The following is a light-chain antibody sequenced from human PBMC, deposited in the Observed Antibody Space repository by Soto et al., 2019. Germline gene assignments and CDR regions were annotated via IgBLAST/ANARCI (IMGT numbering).Light chain of an antibody. CDR1: SSDVGDYNY. CDR3: SSYTSSSTRV. V-gene: IGLV2-14*01. Sequence: QSVLTQPASVSGSPGQWITISCTGTSSDVGDYNYVSWYQQHPGKAPKLMIFDVSNRPSGVSNRFSGSKSGSTASLTISGLQAEDEADYYCSSYTSSSTRVFGTGTKLPVL. J-gene: IGLJ1*01. CDR2: DVS.